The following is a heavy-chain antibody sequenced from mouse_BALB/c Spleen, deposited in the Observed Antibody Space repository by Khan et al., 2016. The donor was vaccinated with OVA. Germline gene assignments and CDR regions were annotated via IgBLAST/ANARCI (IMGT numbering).Heavy chain of an antibody. J-gene: IGHJ4*01. D-gene: IGHD2-14*01. CDR3: ARGEYYRYPYGMDY. Sequence: VQLQQSGPELVKPGASVKMSCKASGYTFTTYVMHWVKQKPGQGLEWIGYINPHNDGTKYNEKFKGKATLTSDKSSSTAYMELSSLTSEDSAVYYCARGEYYRYPYGMDYWGQGTSVTVSS. V-gene: IGHV1S136*01. CDR1: GYTFTTYV. CDR2: INPHNDGT.